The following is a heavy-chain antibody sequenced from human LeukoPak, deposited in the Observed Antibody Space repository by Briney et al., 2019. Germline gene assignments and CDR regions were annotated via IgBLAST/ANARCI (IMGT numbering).Heavy chain of an antibody. V-gene: IGHV4-39*07. Sequence: SETLSLTCTVSGGSISSYYWGWIRQPPGKGLEWIGSIYYSGSTYYNPSLKSRVTISVDTSKNQFSLKLSSVTAADTAVYYCARDVTAAFDYWGQGTLVTVSS. CDR2: IYYSGST. J-gene: IGHJ4*02. CDR3: ARDVTAAFDY. CDR1: GGSISSYY. D-gene: IGHD6-13*01.